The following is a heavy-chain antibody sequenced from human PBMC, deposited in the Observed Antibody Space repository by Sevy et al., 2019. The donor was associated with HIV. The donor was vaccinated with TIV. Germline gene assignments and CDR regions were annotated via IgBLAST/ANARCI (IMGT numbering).Heavy chain of an antibody. CDR3: ARDGAPDYYGSGDY. CDR2: ISSSSSYI. D-gene: IGHD3-10*01. V-gene: IGHV3-21*01. Sequence: GGSLRLSCAASGFTFSSYSMNWVRQAPGKGLEWVSSISSSSSYIYYADSVKGRFTISRDNAKNSLYLQMNSLRAEDTAVYYCARDGAPDYYGSGDYWGQGTLVTVSS. J-gene: IGHJ4*02. CDR1: GFTFSSYS.